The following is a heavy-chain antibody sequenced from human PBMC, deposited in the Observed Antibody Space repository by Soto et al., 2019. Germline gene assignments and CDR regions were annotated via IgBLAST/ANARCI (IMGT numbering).Heavy chain of an antibody. V-gene: IGHV5-51*01. CDR1: GYSFTSYW. Sequence: EVQLVQSGAEVKKPGESLKISCKGSGYSFTSYWIGWVRQMPGKGLEWMGIIYPGDSDTRYSPSFQGQVTISADKSISTAYLQWSSLKASDTAMYYCARHRGITMVRGVIVNYYMDVWGKGTTVTVSS. J-gene: IGHJ6*03. D-gene: IGHD3-10*01. CDR3: ARHRGITMVRGVIVNYYMDV. CDR2: IYPGDSDT.